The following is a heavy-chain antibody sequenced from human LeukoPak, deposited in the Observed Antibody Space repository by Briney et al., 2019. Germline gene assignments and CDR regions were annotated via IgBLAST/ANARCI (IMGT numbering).Heavy chain of an antibody. CDR3: AREASGYDFWSGYYDAFDI. Sequence: SETLSLTCTVSGGSISSGSYYWIWIRQPAGKGLEWIGRIYNSGSTNYNPSLKSRVTISVDTSKNQFSLKLSSVTAADTAVYYCAREASGYDFWSGYYDAFDIWGQGTMVTVSS. CDR1: GGSISSGSYY. CDR2: IYNSGST. J-gene: IGHJ3*02. D-gene: IGHD3-3*01. V-gene: IGHV4-61*02.